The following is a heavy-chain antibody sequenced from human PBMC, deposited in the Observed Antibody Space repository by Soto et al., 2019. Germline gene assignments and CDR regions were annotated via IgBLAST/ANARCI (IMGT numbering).Heavy chain of an antibody. V-gene: IGHV3-33*01. CDR2: IWYDGSNK. D-gene: IGHD5-18*01. CDR1: GFTFSSYG. CDR3: ARGETRGYSYGFRLDY. J-gene: IGHJ4*02. Sequence: QVQLVESGGGVVQPGRSLRLSCAASGFTFSSYGMHWVRQAPGKGLEWVAVIWYDGSNKYYADSVKGRFTISRDNSKNKLYLQMNSLRAEDTAVYYCARGETRGYSYGFRLDYWGQGTLVTVSS.